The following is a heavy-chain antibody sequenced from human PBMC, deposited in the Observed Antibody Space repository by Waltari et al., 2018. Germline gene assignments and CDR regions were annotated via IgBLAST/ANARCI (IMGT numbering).Heavy chain of an antibody. CDR1: GLPFRPRW. CDR2: IKTQSDGGGAT. J-gene: IGHJ4*02. D-gene: IGHD3-16*02. V-gene: IGHV3-15*01. Sequence: EVQLVASGGGLVNPGGSLSISCAASGLPFRPRWSGRVRQAPGKGLEWIARIKTQSDGGGATYYAAPVTGRFTVSRDDSKNMLYLQMSSLKTEDTAMYYCTTDQGDSYTFYSFDYWGQGTLVTVSS. CDR3: TTDQGDSYTFYSFDY.